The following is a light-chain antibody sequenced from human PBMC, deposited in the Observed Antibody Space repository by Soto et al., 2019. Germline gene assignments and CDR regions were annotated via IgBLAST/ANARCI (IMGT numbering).Light chain of an antibody. V-gene: IGKV1-39*01. CDR3: QQSYSTPHP. Sequence: DIQMTQCLSSLYASVGDRVTITCRASQSISSYLNWYQQKPGKAPKLLIYAASSLQSGVRSRFSGSGSGTHFPLTISSLYSQDFATYYSQQSYSTPHPFGQGTKVAIK. CDR2: AAS. CDR1: QSISSY. J-gene: IGKJ1*01.